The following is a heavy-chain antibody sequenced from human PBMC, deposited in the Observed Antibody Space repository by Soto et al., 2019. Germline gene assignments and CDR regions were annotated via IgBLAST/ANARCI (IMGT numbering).Heavy chain of an antibody. CDR1: GFTFSSYG. Sequence: QVQLVESGGGVVQPGRSLRLSCAASGFTFSSYGMHWVRQAPGKGLEWVAVISYDGSNKYYADSVKGRFTISRDNSKNTPYLQMNSLRAEDTAVYYCAKDRYYYDSSGYYDYWGQGTLVTVSS. CDR2: ISYDGSNK. V-gene: IGHV3-30*18. D-gene: IGHD3-22*01. CDR3: AKDRYYYDSSGYYDY. J-gene: IGHJ4*02.